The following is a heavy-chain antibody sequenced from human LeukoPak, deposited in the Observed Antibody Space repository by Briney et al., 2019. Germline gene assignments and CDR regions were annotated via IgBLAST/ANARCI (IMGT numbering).Heavy chain of an antibody. Sequence: ETLSLTCTVSGGSISSSSYYWGWIRQAPGKGLEWVSSISSSSSYIYYTDSVKGRFTISRDNAKNSLYLQVNSLRAEDTAVYYCARDWGGDGVFDYWGQGTLVTVSS. D-gene: IGHD3-16*01. CDR2: ISSSSSYI. CDR3: ARDWGGDGVFDY. CDR1: GGSISSSS. J-gene: IGHJ4*02. V-gene: IGHV3-21*01.